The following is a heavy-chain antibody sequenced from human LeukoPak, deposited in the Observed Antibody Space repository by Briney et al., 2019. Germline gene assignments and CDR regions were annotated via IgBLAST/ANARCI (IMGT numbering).Heavy chain of an antibody. D-gene: IGHD1-26*01. J-gene: IGHJ5*02. CDR1: GYTFTGYY. CDR2: INPTGGST. V-gene: IGHV1-46*01. Sequence: ASVKVSCKASGYTFTGYYMHWVRQAPGQGLEWMGLINPTGGSTGYAQKFQGRVTMTRDMSTSTDYMELSSLRSEDTAIYYCARDNSVGDNAWWFDPWGQGILVTVSS. CDR3: ARDNSVGDNAWWFDP.